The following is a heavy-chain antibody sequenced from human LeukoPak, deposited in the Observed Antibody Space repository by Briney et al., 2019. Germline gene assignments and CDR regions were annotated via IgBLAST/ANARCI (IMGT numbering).Heavy chain of an antibody. CDR2: ISSTYDI. J-gene: IGHJ4*02. D-gene: IGHD7-27*01. CDR1: GFIFSPYA. Sequence: TGGSLRLSCAASGFIFSPYAMNWVRQAPGRGLEWVSYISSTYDIYYSDSVRGRFTISRDNAKNSVYLQMNSLRDEDTAVYYCARDHNWGFDFWGQGTLVAVSS. CDR3: ARDHNWGFDF. V-gene: IGHV3-48*02.